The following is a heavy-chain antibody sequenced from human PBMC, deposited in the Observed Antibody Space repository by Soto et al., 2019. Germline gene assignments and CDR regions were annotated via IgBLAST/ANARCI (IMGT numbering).Heavy chain of an antibody. CDR1: GDSISSGGYY. D-gene: IGHD6-13*01. CDR2: IYYSGST. Sequence: SETLSLTCTVSGDSISSGGYYWSWIRQHPGKGLEWIGYIYYSGSTDYIPSLKSRITISLDTSKNQFSLKLSSVTAADTAVYYCSRNAAAGTTFDYWGQGTLVTVSS. V-gene: IGHV4-31*03. CDR3: SRNAAAGTTFDY. J-gene: IGHJ4*02.